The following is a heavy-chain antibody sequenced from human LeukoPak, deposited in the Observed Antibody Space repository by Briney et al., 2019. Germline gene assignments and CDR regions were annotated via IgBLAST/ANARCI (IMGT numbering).Heavy chain of an antibody. J-gene: IGHJ4*02. Sequence: PGGSLRPSCAASGFTFSSYAMSWVRQAPGKGLEWVSAISGSGGSTYYADSVRGRFTISRDNSKNTLYLQMNSLRAEDTAVYYCAKGYCSSTSCPAGDWGQGTLVTVSS. CDR3: AKGYCSSTSCPAGD. V-gene: IGHV3-23*01. CDR2: ISGSGGST. CDR1: GFTFSSYA. D-gene: IGHD2-2*01.